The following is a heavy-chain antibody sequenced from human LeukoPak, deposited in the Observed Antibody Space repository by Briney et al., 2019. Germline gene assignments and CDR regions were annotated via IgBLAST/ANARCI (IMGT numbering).Heavy chain of an antibody. V-gene: IGHV4-59*01. J-gene: IGHJ3*02. Sequence: SETLSLTCTVSGDSINNYYWSWIWQPPGKGLEWIGYIYYSGSTNYNPSLKSRVTISVDTSKNQFSLKLSSVTAADTAVYYCARASMDAFDIWGQGTMVTVSS. CDR1: GDSINNYY. CDR3: ARASMDAFDI. CDR2: IYYSGST.